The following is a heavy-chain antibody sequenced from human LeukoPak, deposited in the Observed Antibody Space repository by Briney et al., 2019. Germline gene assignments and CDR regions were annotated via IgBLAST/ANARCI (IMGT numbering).Heavy chain of an antibody. CDR2: ISGYGATT. CDR1: GFTVSTTA. V-gene: IGHV3-23*01. Sequence: GGSLRLSCAASGFTVSTTAMSWVRRAPGKGLEWVSAISGYGATTSYADSVKGRFTISRDNSKNTLYLQMNSLRAEDTAVYYCAKRDYWGQGTLVTVSS. J-gene: IGHJ4*02. CDR3: AKRDY.